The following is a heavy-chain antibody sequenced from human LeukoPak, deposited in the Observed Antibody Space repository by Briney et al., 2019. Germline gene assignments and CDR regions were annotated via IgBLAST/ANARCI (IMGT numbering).Heavy chain of an antibody. Sequence: GASVKVSCKASGYTFTGYYIHWVRQAPGQGLEWMGWINPNSAGTNYAQKFQGRVNMTRDTSISTAYMELSRLRFDDTAVYYCAREVWDRLTNGIDYWGQGTLVTVSS. V-gene: IGHV1-2*02. J-gene: IGHJ4*02. D-gene: IGHD1-26*01. CDR3: AREVWDRLTNGIDY. CDR2: INPNSAGT. CDR1: GYTFTGYY.